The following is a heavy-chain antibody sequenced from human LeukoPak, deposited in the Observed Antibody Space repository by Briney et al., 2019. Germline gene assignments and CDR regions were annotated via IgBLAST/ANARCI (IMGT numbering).Heavy chain of an antibody. D-gene: IGHD3-10*01. CDR1: GNYW. CDR3: ARDPLGYYFDY. Sequence: GGSLRLSCAASGNYWMHWVRQVPGKGLVWVSNINSDGSWTSYADSVKGRFTISRDNSKNTLYLQMNSLRAEDTAVYYCARDPLGYYFDYWGQGTLVTVSS. J-gene: IGHJ4*02. CDR2: INSDGSWT. V-gene: IGHV3-74*01.